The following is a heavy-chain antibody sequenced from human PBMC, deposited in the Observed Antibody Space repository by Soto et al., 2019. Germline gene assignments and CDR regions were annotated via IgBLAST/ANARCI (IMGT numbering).Heavy chain of an antibody. J-gene: IGHJ4*02. CDR3: AHLLLRNFVWLPLAYDY. D-gene: IGHD3-9*01. V-gene: IGHV2-5*02. CDR2: IYWDDDK. Sequence: QITLKESGPTLVKPTQTLTLTCTFSGISLNTSAVGVGWIRQPPGKALEWLALIYWDDDKRYSPSLKSRLTITKDTSKNHVVLTMTNMDPVDTATYYCAHLLLRNFVWLPLAYDYWGQGTLVTVSS. CDR1: GISLNTSAVG.